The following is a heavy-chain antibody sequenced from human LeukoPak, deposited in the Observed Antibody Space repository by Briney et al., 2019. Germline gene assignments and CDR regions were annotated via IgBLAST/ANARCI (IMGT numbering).Heavy chain of an antibody. D-gene: IGHD3-10*01. CDR3: ARVAYGSGSDDAFDI. Sequence: SETLSLTCAVSGGSISISNWWSWVRQPPGKGLEWIGEIYHSGSTNYNPSLKSRVTISVDKSKNQFSLKLSSVTAADTAVYYCARVAYGSGSDDAFDIWGQGTMVTVSS. CDR2: IYHSGST. J-gene: IGHJ3*02. CDR1: GGSISISNW. V-gene: IGHV4-4*02.